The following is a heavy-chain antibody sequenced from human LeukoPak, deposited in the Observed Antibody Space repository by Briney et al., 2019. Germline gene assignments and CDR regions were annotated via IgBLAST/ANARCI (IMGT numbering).Heavy chain of an antibody. V-gene: IGHV1-18*04. Sequence: ASVKVSCKASGYTFTSYGISWVRQAPGQGLEWMGWISAYNGNTNYAQKLQGRVTMTTDTSTSTAYMELRSLRSDDTAVYYCAREFSGSSWSHFDYWGQGTLVTVSS. J-gene: IGHJ4*02. CDR1: GYTFTSYG. D-gene: IGHD6-13*01. CDR3: AREFSGSSWSHFDY. CDR2: ISAYNGNT.